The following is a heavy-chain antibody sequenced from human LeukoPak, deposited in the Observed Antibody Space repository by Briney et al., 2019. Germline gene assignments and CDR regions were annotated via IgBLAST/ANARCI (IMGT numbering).Heavy chain of an antibody. J-gene: IGHJ4*02. Sequence: PGGSLRLSCAASGFTFSSYALSWVRQAPGKELEWVSGIRTDGGRTYYADSVKGRFTISRDNSKNTLYLQMNSLRADDTAVYYCAKRKGSGNQVRTFDYWGEGNLVTISS. V-gene: IGHV3-23*01. CDR2: IRTDGGRT. D-gene: IGHD1-14*01. CDR3: AKRKGSGNQVRTFDY. CDR1: GFTFSSYA.